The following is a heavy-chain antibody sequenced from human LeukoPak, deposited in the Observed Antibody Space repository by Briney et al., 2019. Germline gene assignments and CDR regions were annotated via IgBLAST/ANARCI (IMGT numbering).Heavy chain of an antibody. D-gene: IGHD3-16*02. Sequence: ASVKVSCKVSGYTPTELSMHWVRQAPGKGLEWMGGFDPEDGETIYAQKFQGRVTMTEDTSTDTAYMELSSLRSEDTAVYYCATSDVWGSYRFIRAFDIWGQGTMVTVSS. J-gene: IGHJ3*02. CDR3: ATSDVWGSYRFIRAFDI. CDR2: FDPEDGET. V-gene: IGHV1-24*01. CDR1: GYTPTELS.